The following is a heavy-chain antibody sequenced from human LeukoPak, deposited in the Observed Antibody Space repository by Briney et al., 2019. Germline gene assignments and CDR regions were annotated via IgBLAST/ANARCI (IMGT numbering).Heavy chain of an antibody. CDR2: ISSSSSYI. V-gene: IGHV3-21*01. J-gene: IGHJ4*02. D-gene: IGHD6-19*01. Sequence: PGGSLRLSCAASGFTFSSYSMNWVRQAPGKGLEWVSSISSSSSYIYYADSVKGRFTISRDNAKNSLYLQMNSLRAEDTAVYYCARGHQLNNPYDHIAVAEVDYWGQGTLVTVSS. CDR1: GFTFSSYS. CDR3: ARGHQLNNPYDHIAVAEVDY.